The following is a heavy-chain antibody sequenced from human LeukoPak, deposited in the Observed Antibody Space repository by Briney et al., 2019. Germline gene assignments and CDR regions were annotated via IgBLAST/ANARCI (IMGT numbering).Heavy chain of an antibody. CDR1: GGSISSSSDY. V-gene: IGHV4-39*07. D-gene: IGHD6-13*01. CDR2: IYYSGST. Sequence: SETLSLTCTVSGGSISSSSDYWGWIRQPPGKGLEWIGSIYYSGSTYYNPSLKSRVTISVDTSKNQFSLKLSSVTAADTAVYYCARGVGSRYSSSWYSGYGMDVWGQGTTVTVSS. CDR3: ARGVGSRYSSSWYSGYGMDV. J-gene: IGHJ6*02.